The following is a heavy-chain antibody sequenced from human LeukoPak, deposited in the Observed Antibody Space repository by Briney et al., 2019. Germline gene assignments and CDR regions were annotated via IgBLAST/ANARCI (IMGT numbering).Heavy chain of an antibody. CDR2: ISGRGGST. Sequence: GGSLRLSCAASGFTFSSYAMSWVRQAPGKGLEWVSAISGRGGSTYYADSVKGRFTISRDNSKNTLYLQMNSLRAEDTAVYYCAKSRAIVVVTEFDYWGQGTLVTVSS. CDR3: AKSRAIVVVTEFDY. J-gene: IGHJ4*02. CDR1: GFTFSSYA. D-gene: IGHD2-21*02. V-gene: IGHV3-23*01.